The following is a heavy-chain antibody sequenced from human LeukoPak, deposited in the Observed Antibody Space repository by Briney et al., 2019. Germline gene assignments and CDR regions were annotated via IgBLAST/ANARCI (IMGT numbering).Heavy chain of an antibody. J-gene: IGHJ5*02. CDR2: ISGSGGRT. D-gene: IGHD3-10*01. Sequence: GGSLRLSCAASGFTFSSYAMSWVRQAPGKGLEWGSAISGSGGRTYYADPVKGRFTIYRDNSKNMLYLQMTSLSGEETAVYYGAKDPYGSGARKTNWFDPWGQGTLVTVSS. CDR3: AKDPYGSGARKTNWFDP. V-gene: IGHV3-23*01. CDR1: GFTFSSYA.